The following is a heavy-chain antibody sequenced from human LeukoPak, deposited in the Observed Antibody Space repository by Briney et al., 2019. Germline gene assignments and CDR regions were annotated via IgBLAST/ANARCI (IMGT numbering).Heavy chain of an antibody. CDR3: ARLPDP. CDR1: GGSISSSSYY. CDR2: IYYSGST. J-gene: IGHJ5*02. Sequence: PSETLSLTCTVSGGSISSSSYYWGWIRQPPGKGLEWIGSIYYSGSTYYNPSLKSRVTISVDTSKNQFSLKLTSVTASDTAVYYCARLPDPWGQGTLVTVSS. V-gene: IGHV4-39*07.